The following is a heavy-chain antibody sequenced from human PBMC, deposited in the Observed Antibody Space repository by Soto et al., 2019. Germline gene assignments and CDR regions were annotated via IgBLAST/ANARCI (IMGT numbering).Heavy chain of an antibody. CDR3: AARIGNIGWYWLDA. CDR2: IVLGNGNT. D-gene: IGHD6-19*01. CDR1: GFTFTSSA. V-gene: IGHV1-58*01. J-gene: IGHJ5*02. Sequence: SVKVSCKASGFTFTSSAVQWVRQARGQPLEWIGWIVLGNGNTNYAQKFQGRVTITRDTSTSTAYMDLSRLRSDDAAMYYCAARIGNIGWYWLDAWGQGAQVTVSS.